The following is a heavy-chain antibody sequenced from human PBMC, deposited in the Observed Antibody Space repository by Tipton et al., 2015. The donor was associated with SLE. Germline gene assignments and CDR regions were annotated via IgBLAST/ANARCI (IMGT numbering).Heavy chain of an antibody. J-gene: IGHJ5*02. D-gene: IGHD5-12*01. CDR3: ARASGYLDP. CDR2: IYTSGST. CDR1: GGSISSGSYY. Sequence: LRLSCTVSGGSISSGSYYWSWIRQPAGKGLEWIGHIYTSGSTNYNPSLKSRVTISVDTSKNQFSLKLSSVTAADTAVYYCARASGYLDPWGQGTLVTVSS. V-gene: IGHV4-61*09.